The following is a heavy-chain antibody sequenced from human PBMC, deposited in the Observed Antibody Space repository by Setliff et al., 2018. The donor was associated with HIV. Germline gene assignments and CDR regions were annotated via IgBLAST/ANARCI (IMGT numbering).Heavy chain of an antibody. CDR1: GGSFSNYY. D-gene: IGHD2-2*01. CDR3: ARASSDIPGVDSNYFDD. Sequence: PSETLSLTCAVYGGSFSNYYWSWIRQPAGRGLEWIGRIYTSGPRYNPSLENRVTISVDTSKSQFFLVLSSVTAADTAVYYCARASSDIPGVDSNYFDDWGQGTLVTVSS. V-gene: IGHV4-59*10. J-gene: IGHJ4*02. CDR2: IYTSGP.